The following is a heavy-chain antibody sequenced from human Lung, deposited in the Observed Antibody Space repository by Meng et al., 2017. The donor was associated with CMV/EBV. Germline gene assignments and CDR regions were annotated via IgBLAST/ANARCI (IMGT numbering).Heavy chain of an antibody. CDR1: GFTFGDYA. CDR3: TREPYYYDSSGYYYGFDP. V-gene: IGHV3-49*04. Sequence: GGSLRLSCTASGFTFGDYAMSWVRQAPGKGLEWVGFIRSKAYGGTTEYAASVKGRFTISRDDSKSIAYLQMNSLKTEDTAVYYCTREPYYYDSSGYYYGFDPWGQGTXVTVSS. J-gene: IGHJ5*02. D-gene: IGHD3-22*01. CDR2: IRSKAYGGTT.